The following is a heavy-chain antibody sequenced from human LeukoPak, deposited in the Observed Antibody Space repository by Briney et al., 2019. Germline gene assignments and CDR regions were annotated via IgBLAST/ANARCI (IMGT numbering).Heavy chain of an antibody. CDR2: ISGSGGST. CDR3: AKGTTEGDYYFDY. CDR1: GFTFSSYA. V-gene: IGHV3-23*01. J-gene: IGHJ4*02. D-gene: IGHD2/OR15-2a*01. Sequence: GGSLRLSCAASGFTFSSYAMNWVRQAPGNGLEWVSAISGSGGSTYYADSVKGRFTISRDNSRNTLYLQMNSLRAEDTAVYYCAKGTTEGDYYFDYWGQGTLVTVSS.